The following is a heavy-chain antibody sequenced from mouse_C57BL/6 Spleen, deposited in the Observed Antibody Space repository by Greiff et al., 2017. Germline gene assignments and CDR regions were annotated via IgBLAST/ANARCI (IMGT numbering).Heavy chain of an antibody. CDR2: IDPANGNT. CDR3: ARRTHYAMDY. CDR1: GYKFTNTY. V-gene: IGHV14-3*01. Sequence: EVQLVESVAELVRPGASVKLSCTASGYKFTNTYMHWVKQRPEQGLEWIGRIDPANGNTKYAPKFQGKATITADTSSNTDYLKLSSLTSEDTASDYYARRTHYAMDYWGQGTSGTVSS. J-gene: IGHJ4*01.